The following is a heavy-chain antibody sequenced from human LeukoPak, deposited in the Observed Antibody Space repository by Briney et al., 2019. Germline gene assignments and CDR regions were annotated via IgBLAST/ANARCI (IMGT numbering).Heavy chain of an antibody. CDR1: GGTFSSYA. CDR3: ARDGLWFGELLYGGFDY. D-gene: IGHD3-10*01. CDR2: IIPIFGTA. V-gene: IGHV1-69*13. J-gene: IGHJ4*02. Sequence: SVKVSCKASGGTFSSYAISWVRQAPGQGLEWMGGIIPIFGTANYAQKFQGRVTITADESTSTAYMELSSLRSEDTAVYYCARDGLWFGELLYGGFDYWGQGALVTVSS.